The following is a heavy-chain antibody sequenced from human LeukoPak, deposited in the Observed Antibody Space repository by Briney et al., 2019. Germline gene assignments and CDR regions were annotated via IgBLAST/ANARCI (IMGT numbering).Heavy chain of an antibody. CDR2: ISGYKGNT. CDR1: GYTFTSYG. D-gene: IGHD3-22*01. CDR3: ARDATYYYDSSGYYGKY. J-gene: IGHJ4*02. V-gene: IGHV1-18*01. Sequence: ASVKVSCKGSGYTFTSYGISWVREAPGQGLEWMGWISGYKGNTNYAQKLQGRVTVTTDTSTSTAYMELRSLRSDDTAVYYCARDATYYYDSSGYYGKYWGQGILVTVSS.